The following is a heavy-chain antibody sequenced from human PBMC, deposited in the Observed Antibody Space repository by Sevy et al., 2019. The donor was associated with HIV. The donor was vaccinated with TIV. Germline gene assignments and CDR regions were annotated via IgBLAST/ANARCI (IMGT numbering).Heavy chain of an antibody. CDR3: AWDRGVYD. V-gene: IGHV4-59*01. CDR2: IYYSGNSGST. D-gene: IGHD6-13*01. CDR1: GGSISSYY. Sequence: SETLSLTCSVSGGSISSYYWSWIRQPPGKGLEWIGYIYYSGNSGSTNYNPSLKSRVTISVDTSKNQISLKLTSVTAADTAVYYCAWDRGVYDWGQGILVTVSS. J-gene: IGHJ4*02.